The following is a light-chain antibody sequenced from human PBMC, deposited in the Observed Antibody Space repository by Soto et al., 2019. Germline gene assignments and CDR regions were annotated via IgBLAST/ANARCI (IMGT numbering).Light chain of an antibody. CDR3: QKYNSAPWT. CDR2: AAS. V-gene: IGKV1-27*01. J-gene: IGKJ1*01. Sequence: DIQMTQSPSSLSASVGDRVTITCRASQGISNFLAWHQQKPGKVPKLLIYAASTLQSGVPSRFSGIGSGTDFTLTITSLQPEDVATYYCQKYNSAPWTFGQGTKVEIK. CDR1: QGISNF.